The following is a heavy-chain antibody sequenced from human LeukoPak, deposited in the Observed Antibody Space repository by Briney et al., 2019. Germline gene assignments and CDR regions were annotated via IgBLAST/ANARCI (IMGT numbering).Heavy chain of an antibody. J-gene: IGHJ6*03. CDR1: GFTFSSYG. CDR3: ARDPYSGAYGDTYYYYMDV. Sequence: GGSLRLSCASSGFTFSSYGMSWVRQAPGKGLEWVSSITSSSSYTFYADSVKGRFTISRDNARNSLYLQMNSLRAEDTAVYYCARDPYSGAYGDTYYYYMDVWGKGTTVTISS. V-gene: IGHV3-21*01. CDR2: ITSSSSYT. D-gene: IGHD1-26*01.